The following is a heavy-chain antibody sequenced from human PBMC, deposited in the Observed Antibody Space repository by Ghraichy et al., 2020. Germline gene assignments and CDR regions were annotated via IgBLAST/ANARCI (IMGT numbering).Heavy chain of an antibody. Sequence: QTLSLTCTFSGFSLSTSGMSVSWIRQPPGKALEWLARIDWDDDKYYSTSLKTRLTISKDTSKNHVVLTMTNMDPVDTATYYCAHIRTDYYSSGGYDYWGQGTLVTVSS. V-gene: IGHV2-70*11. CDR3: AHIRTDYYSSGGYDY. D-gene: IGHD3-10*01. J-gene: IGHJ4*02. CDR2: IDWDDDK. CDR1: GFSLSTSGMS.